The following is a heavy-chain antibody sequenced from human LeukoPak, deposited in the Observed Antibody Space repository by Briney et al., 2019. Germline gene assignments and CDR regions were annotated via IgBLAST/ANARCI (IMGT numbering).Heavy chain of an antibody. V-gene: IGHV1-69*13. CDR2: IIPIFGTA. CDR3: ARRDAYYYDSSGYPSPYYYGMDV. D-gene: IGHD3-22*01. J-gene: IGHJ6*02. CDR1: GYTFTSYG. Sequence: ASVKVSCKASGYTFTSYGISWVRQAPGQGLEWMGGIIPIFGTANYAQKFQGRVTITADESTSTAYMELSSLRSEDTAVYYCARRDAYYYDSSGYPSPYYYGMDVWGQGTTVTVSS.